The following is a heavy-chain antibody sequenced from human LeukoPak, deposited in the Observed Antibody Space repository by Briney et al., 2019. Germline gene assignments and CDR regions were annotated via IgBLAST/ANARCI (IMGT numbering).Heavy chain of an antibody. J-gene: IGHJ4*02. CDR3: AKAPNGGYSGAYFDY. D-gene: IGHD5-12*01. V-gene: IGHV3-30*18. CDR1: GFTFSSYG. CDR2: ISYDGSNK. Sequence: PGRSLRLSCAASGFTFSSYGMHWVRQAPGKGLEWVAVISYDGSNKYYADSVKGRFTISRDNSKNTLYLQMNSLRAEDTAVYYCAKAPNGGYSGAYFDYWGQGTLVTVSS.